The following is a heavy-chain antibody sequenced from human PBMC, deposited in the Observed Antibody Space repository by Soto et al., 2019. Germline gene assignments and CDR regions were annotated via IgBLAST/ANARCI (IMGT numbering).Heavy chain of an antibody. J-gene: IGHJ4*02. CDR2: ISGSGGST. D-gene: IGHD2-2*01. CDR1: GFTFSSYA. Sequence: SLRLSCAASGFTFSSYAMSWVRQAPGKGLEWVSAISGSGGSTYYADSVKGRFTISRDNSKNTLYLQMNSLRAEDTAVYYCAKATSRPEYLDYWGQGTLVTVSS. CDR3: AKATSRPEYLDY. V-gene: IGHV3-23*01.